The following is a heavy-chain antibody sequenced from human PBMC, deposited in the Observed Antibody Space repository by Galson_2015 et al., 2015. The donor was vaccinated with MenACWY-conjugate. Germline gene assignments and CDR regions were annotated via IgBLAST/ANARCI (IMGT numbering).Heavy chain of an antibody. CDR2: IKSKSDGGTI. CDR1: GVTFSYAS. J-gene: IGHJ6*02. Sequence: SLRLSCAASGVTFSYASMSWVRQAPGRGLEWVGRIKSKSDGGTIDYAAPVKGRFTISRDDSKNTQFLQMNSLKTEDTAVYFCTTDFEGRSSSSADYNYYGMDVWGQGTTVTVSS. V-gene: IGHV3-15*01. D-gene: IGHD6-6*01. CDR3: TTDFEGRSSSSADYNYYGMDV.